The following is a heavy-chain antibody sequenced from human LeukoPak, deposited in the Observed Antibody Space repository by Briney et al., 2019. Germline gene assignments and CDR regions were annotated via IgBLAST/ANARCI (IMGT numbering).Heavy chain of an antibody. J-gene: IGHJ4*02. V-gene: IGHV3-30*04. Sequence: GGSLRLSCAASGFTFSSYAMHWVRQAPGKGLEWVAVISYDGSNKYYADSVKGRFTISRDNSKNTLYLQMNSLRAEDTAVYYCAREFGTRNPFDYWGQGTLVTVSS. CDR1: GFTFSSYA. CDR2: ISYDGSNK. D-gene: IGHD3-16*01. CDR3: AREFGTRNPFDY.